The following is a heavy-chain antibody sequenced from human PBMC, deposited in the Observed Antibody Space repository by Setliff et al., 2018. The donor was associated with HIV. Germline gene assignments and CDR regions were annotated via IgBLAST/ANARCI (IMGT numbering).Heavy chain of an antibody. CDR2: IKTDGSST. CDR1: GTTFSTYW. CDR3: ARAQDNYYDSSGYSFDA. J-gene: IGHJ5*02. D-gene: IGHD3-22*01. V-gene: IGHV3-74*01. Sequence: SLKISCAACGTTFSTYWMHWVRQAPGKGLVWVSRIKTDGSSTSYADSVRGRFTISRDNAKNTLFLQMNSLRAEDTAVYYCARAQDNYYDSSGYSFDAWGQGSLVTVSS.